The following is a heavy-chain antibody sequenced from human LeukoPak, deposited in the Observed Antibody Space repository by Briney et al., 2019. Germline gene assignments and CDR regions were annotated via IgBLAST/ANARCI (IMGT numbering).Heavy chain of an antibody. CDR2: ISSSSSYI. V-gene: IGHV3-21*01. CDR1: GFTFSSYR. CDR3: ARGQQLVPDY. J-gene: IGHJ4*02. D-gene: IGHD6-6*01. Sequence: PGGSLRLSCAASGFTFSSYRMIWVRQTPGKGLEWVSSISSSSSYIYYADSVKGRFTISRDNAKNSLYLQMNSLRAEDTAVYYCARGQQLVPDYWGQGTLVTVSS.